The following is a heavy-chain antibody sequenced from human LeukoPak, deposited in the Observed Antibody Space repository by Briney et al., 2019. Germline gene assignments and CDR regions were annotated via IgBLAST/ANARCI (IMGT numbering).Heavy chain of an antibody. CDR1: GFTFSSYA. D-gene: IGHD3-3*01. CDR3: ARMEGYYYGMDV. Sequence: GGSLRLSCAASGFTFSSYAMSWVRQAPGKGLEWVSVIYSGGSTYYADSVKGRFTISRDNSKNTLYLQMNSLRAEDTAVYYCARMEGYYYGMDVWGQGTTVTVSS. V-gene: IGHV3-66*01. J-gene: IGHJ6*02. CDR2: IYSGGST.